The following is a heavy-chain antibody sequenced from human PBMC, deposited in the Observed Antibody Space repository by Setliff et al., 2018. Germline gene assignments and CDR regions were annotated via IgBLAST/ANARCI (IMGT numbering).Heavy chain of an antibody. V-gene: IGHV4-59*01. Sequence: SETLSLTCSVSGGSISRSYWTWIRQAPGKGMEWIGYIYRSGTTNYNPSLKSRLSMSVDTSKNEFSLKLRFVTAADTAVYYCARVDEEYCSGGTCYDWFDPWGPGTLVTVSS. CDR2: IYRSGTT. CDR3: ARVDEEYCSGGTCYDWFDP. J-gene: IGHJ5*02. D-gene: IGHD2-15*01. CDR1: GGSISRSY.